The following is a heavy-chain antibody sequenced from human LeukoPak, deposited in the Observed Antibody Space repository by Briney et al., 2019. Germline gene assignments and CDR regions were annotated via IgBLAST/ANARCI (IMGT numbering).Heavy chain of an antibody. D-gene: IGHD5-12*01. CDR2: INHSGST. Sequence: SETLSLTCAVYGGSFSGYYWSWIRQPLGKGLEWNGEINHSGSTNYNPSLKSRVTISVDTSKNQFSLKLSSVTAADTAVYYCARRRGYSGYDPPRPFDYWGQGTLVTVSS. V-gene: IGHV4-34*01. CDR1: GGSFSGYY. J-gene: IGHJ4*02. CDR3: ARRRGYSGYDPPRPFDY.